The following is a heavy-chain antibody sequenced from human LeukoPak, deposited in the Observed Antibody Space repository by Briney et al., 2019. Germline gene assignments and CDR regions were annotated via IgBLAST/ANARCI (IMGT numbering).Heavy chain of an antibody. V-gene: IGHV3-30-3*01. CDR1: GFTFSTYA. CDR2: ISYDGNNK. CDR3: ARDLSMYYYYGMDV. Sequence: GRSLRLSCAASGFTFSTYAMHWVRQAPGKGLEWVAVISYDGNNKYYADSVRGRFTTSRDNSKNTLSLQMDSLRAEDTAVYYCARDLSMYYYYGMDVWGQATTVTVSS. J-gene: IGHJ6*02.